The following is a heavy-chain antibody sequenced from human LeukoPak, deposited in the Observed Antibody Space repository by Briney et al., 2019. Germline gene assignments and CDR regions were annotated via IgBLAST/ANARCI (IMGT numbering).Heavy chain of an antibody. CDR2: IRSKANSYAT. CDR3: TRHAKDYSDSSGYLREDFDS. D-gene: IGHD3-22*01. Sequence: GGSLRLSCAVAGFTFSGSAIHWVRQATGKGLEWVGRIRSKANSYATIYAASVRGRFTISRDDSKNMAYLHMNTLKTEDTALYYCTRHAKDYSDSSGYLREDFDSWGQGTLVTVSS. CDR1: GFTFSGSA. V-gene: IGHV3-73*01. J-gene: IGHJ4*02.